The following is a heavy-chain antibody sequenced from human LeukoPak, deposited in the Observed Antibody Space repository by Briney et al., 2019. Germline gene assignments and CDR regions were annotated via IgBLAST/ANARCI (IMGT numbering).Heavy chain of an antibody. J-gene: IGHJ4*02. D-gene: IGHD4-11*01. Sequence: ASVKVSCKASGYTFTGYYIHWVRQAPGQGLEWMGWINPNSGGTNYAQKFQGRVTMTRDTSISTAYMELSRLRSDDTAVYYCARPPTTVTTYFDYWGQGTLVTVSS. CDR3: ARPPTTVTTYFDY. CDR2: INPNSGGT. CDR1: GYTFTGYY. V-gene: IGHV1-2*02.